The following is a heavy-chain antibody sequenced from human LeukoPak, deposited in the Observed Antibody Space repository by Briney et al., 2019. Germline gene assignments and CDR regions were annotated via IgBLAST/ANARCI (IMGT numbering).Heavy chain of an antibody. CDR1: GYSISSGYY. CDR3: ARTDMTTVVTPWYFDL. D-gene: IGHD4-23*01. CDR2: IYHSGST. J-gene: IGHJ2*01. V-gene: IGHV4-38-2*01. Sequence: SETLSLTCAVSGYSISSGYYWGWIRQPPGKGLEWIGSIYHSGSTYYNPSLKSRVTISVDTSKNQFSLKLSSVTAADTAAYYCARTDMTTVVTPWYFDLWGRGTLVTVSS.